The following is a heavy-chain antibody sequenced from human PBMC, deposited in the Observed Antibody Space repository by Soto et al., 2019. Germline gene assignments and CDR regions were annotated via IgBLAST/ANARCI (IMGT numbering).Heavy chain of an antibody. CDR1: GDSMNPYY. D-gene: IGHD6-19*01. CDR2: IYFSGST. J-gene: IGHJ4*01. V-gene: IGHV4-59*01. CDR3: ARAWAVPGSHWGD. Sequence: QVQLQESGPGLVKSSETLSLTCTVSGDSMNPYYCSWIRQPPGKGLEWIGYIYFSGSTNFNPSLKSRVTLSLDTAKRQFFLKLTSVTAADTAVYYCARAWAVPGSHWGDWGRGTLVTGSS.